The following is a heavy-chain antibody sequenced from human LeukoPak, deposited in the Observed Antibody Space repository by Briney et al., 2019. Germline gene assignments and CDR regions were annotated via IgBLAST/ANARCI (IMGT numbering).Heavy chain of an antibody. D-gene: IGHD4-17*01. CDR3: ARDFPTYGDYSYYFDY. J-gene: IGHJ4*02. V-gene: IGHV3-23*01. Sequence: GSLRLSCAASGFTFSSYAMSWVRQAPGKGLEWVSAISGSGGSTYYADSVKGRFTISRDNSKNTLYLQMNSLRAEDTAVYYCARDFPTYGDYSYYFDYWGQGTLVTVSS. CDR2: ISGSGGST. CDR1: GFTFSSYA.